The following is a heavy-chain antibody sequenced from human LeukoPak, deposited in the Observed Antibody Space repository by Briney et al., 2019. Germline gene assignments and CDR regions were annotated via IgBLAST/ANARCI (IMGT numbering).Heavy chain of an antibody. J-gene: IGHJ3*02. CDR1: GGSISSYY. D-gene: IGHD3-16*01. CDR2: MYYSGST. CDR3: ARHAYPTSFDI. Sequence: SETLSLTCTVSGGSISSYYWSWIRQPPGKGLEWIGYMYYSGSTNYNPSLKSRVTISVDTSKNQFSLKLSSVTAADTAVYYCARHAYPTSFDIWGQGTMVTVSS. V-gene: IGHV4-59*08.